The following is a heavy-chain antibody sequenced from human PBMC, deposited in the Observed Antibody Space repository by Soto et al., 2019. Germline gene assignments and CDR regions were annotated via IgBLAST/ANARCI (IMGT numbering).Heavy chain of an antibody. J-gene: IGHJ4*02. V-gene: IGHV3-23*01. Sequence: EVQLLESGGGLVQPGGSLRLSCAASGFTFISYAMSWVRQAPGKGLEWVSAISGSGGSTYYADSVKGRFTISRDNSKNTLYLQMNSLRAEDTAVYYCAKDGTLGSSSFDYWGQGTLVTVSS. CDR1: GFTFISYA. CDR2: ISGSGGST. CDR3: AKDGTLGSSSFDY. D-gene: IGHD3-10*01.